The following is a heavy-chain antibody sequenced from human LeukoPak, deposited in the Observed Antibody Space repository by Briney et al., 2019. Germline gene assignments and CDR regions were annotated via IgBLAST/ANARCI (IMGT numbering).Heavy chain of an antibody. J-gene: IGHJ4*02. CDR2: IKSNI. D-gene: IGHD6-13*01. CDR1: GSTFSDYS. Sequence: GGSLRLSCSASGSTFSDYSMNWVRQAPGKGLEWVAYIKSNIYYADSVKGRFTISRDNAKNLLYLQMNSLTAEDTGVYYCARDDTSSWYQEYWGQGTLVTVSS. V-gene: IGHV3-69-1*02. CDR3: ARDDTSSWYQEY.